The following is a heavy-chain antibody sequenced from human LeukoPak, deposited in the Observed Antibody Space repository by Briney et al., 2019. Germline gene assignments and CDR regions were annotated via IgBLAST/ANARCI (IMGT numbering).Heavy chain of an antibody. CDR3: ARGGAAARSYYYYYYMDA. CDR1: GGSFSGYY. J-gene: IGHJ6*03. Sequence: PSETLSLTCAVYGGSFSGYYWSWIRQPPGKGLEWIGEINHSGSTNYNPSLKSRVTISVDTSKNQFSLKLSSVTAADTAVYYCARGGAAARSYYYYYYMDAWGKGTTVTVSS. V-gene: IGHV4-34*01. D-gene: IGHD6-13*01. CDR2: INHSGST.